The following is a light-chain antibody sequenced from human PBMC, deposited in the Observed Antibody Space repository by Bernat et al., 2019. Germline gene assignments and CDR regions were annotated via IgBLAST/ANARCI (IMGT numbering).Light chain of an antibody. Sequence: QSALTQPPSASGSPGQSVTISCTGTSSDVGGYDHVSWYQKHPGKAPKLMIYEVNNRPSGVPDRFSGSKSGNTASLTVSGLKAEDEADYYCSSYAGSKNLAVFGGGTKLTVL. V-gene: IGLV2-8*01. CDR1: SSDVGGYDH. J-gene: IGLJ2*01. CDR3: SSYAGSKNLAV. CDR2: EVN.